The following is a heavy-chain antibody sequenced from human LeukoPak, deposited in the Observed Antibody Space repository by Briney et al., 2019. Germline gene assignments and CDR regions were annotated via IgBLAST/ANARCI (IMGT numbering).Heavy chain of an antibody. V-gene: IGHV3-23*01. CDR3: ARGTSLGRPGTYYFDY. CDR2: LSGDGSTT. CDR1: GFTSSTHA. J-gene: IGHJ4*02. D-gene: IGHD1/OR15-1a*01. Sequence: GGSLRLSCAASGFTSSTHAMSWVRQAPGKGLEWVSSLSGDGSTTYHADSVKGRFTISRDNSRSTLYLQVNSLSAEDTAVYYCARGTSLGRPGTYYFDYWGQGALVTVSS.